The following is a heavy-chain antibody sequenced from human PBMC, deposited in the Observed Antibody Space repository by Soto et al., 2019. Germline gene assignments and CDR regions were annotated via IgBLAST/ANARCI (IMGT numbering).Heavy chain of an antibody. CDR3: ARATGNRDDYAAVRYWYFDL. Sequence: QVTLKESGPVLVKPTETLTLTCTVSGFSLSNARMGVSWIRQPPGKALEWLAHIFSNDEKSYSTSLKSRLTISKDTSKSQVVLTMTNMDPVDTATYYCARATGNRDDYAAVRYWYFDLWGRGTLVTVSS. V-gene: IGHV2-26*01. CDR1: GFSLSNARMG. J-gene: IGHJ2*01. CDR2: IFSNDEK. D-gene: IGHD4-17*01.